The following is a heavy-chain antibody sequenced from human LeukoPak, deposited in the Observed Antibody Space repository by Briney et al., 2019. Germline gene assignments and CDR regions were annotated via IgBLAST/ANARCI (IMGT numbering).Heavy chain of an antibody. CDR2: IYHSGST. CDR1: GGSISSGGYY. Sequence: SETLSLTCTVSGGSISSGGYYWSWIRQPPGKGLEWIGYIYHSGSTYYNPSLKSRVTLSVDTSKNQLSLRLSSLTAADTAVYYCARWSSSWYSFDYWGQGALVTVSS. D-gene: IGHD6-13*01. J-gene: IGHJ4*02. V-gene: IGHV4-30-2*02. CDR3: ARWSSSWYSFDY.